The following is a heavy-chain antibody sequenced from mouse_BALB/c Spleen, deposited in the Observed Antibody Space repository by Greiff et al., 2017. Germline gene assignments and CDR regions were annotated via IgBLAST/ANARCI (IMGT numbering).Heavy chain of an antibody. CDR1: GFTFSSFG. CDR3: ARWRGNGIYAMDY. Sequence: EVQVVESGGGLVQPGGSRKLSCAASGFTFSSFGMHWVRQAPEKGLEWVAYISSGSSTIYYADTVKGRFTISRDNPKNTLFLQMTSLRSEDTAMYYCARWRGNGIYAMDYWGQGTSVTSPQ. J-gene: IGHJ4*01. CDR2: ISSGSSTI. V-gene: IGHV5-17*02. D-gene: IGHD1-1*01.